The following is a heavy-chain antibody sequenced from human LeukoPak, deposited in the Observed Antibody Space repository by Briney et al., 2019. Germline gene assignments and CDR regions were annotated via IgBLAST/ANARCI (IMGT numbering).Heavy chain of an antibody. D-gene: IGHD3-16*01. J-gene: IGHJ4*02. CDR2: IYPRDGST. Sequence: ASVKVSCKASGYTFTSNYIHWVRQAPGQGLEWMGMIYPRDGSTSYAQKFQGRVTVTRDTSTSTVHMELSGLRSEDTAVYYCARDGGISQGPDWGQGTLVTVSS. CDR3: ARDGGISQGPD. CDR1: GYTFTSNY. V-gene: IGHV1-46*01.